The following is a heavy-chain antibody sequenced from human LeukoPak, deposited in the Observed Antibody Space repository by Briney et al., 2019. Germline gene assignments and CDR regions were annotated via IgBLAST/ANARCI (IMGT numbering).Heavy chain of an antibody. V-gene: IGHV4-34*01. CDR3: ARDLNYFDSSGYPLP. Sequence: PSETLSLTCAVYGGSFSAYYCHWIRQPPGKGLEWIGEINHSGSTNYNPSLKSRVTISVDTSKNQFSLKLSSVTAADTAVYFCARDLNYFDSSGYPLPWGQGTLVTVSS. J-gene: IGHJ5*02. CDR1: GGSFSAYY. CDR2: INHSGST. D-gene: IGHD3-22*01.